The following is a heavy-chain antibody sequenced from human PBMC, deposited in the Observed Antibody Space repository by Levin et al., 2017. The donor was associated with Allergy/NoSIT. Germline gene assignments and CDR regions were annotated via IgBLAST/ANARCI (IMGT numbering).Heavy chain of an antibody. CDR2: ISSSGSTI. CDR3: ARDSGYSYDYPPDYVDN. CDR1: KFTFNNYS. V-gene: IGHV3-48*01. J-gene: IGHJ4*02. D-gene: IGHD5-18*01. Sequence: LSLTCAASKFTFNNYSMNWVRQAPGKGLEWVSYISSSGSTIYYADSVKGRFTISRDNAKNSLFLQMNSLRAEDTAVYYCARDSGYSYDYPPDYVDNWGQGTLVTVSS.